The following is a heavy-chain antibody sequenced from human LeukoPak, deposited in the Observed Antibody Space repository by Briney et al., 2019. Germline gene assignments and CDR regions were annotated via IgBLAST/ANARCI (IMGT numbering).Heavy chain of an antibody. Sequence: HPGGSLRLSCAASGFTFNSYGMHWVRQAPGKGLDWVAFIRYDGSIKHYADSVKGRFTISRDNSKNTLSLQMNSLRPEDTAGYYCGKGSSTSGCPDYWGEGTLVTVSS. CDR1: GFTFNSYG. J-gene: IGHJ4*02. CDR2: IRYDGSIK. V-gene: IGHV3-30*02. CDR3: GKGSSTSGCPDY. D-gene: IGHD6-19*01.